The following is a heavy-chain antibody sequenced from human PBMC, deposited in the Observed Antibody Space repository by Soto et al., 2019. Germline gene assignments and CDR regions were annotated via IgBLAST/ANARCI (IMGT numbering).Heavy chain of an antibody. CDR1: GFTFSSYA. Sequence: PGGSLRLSCAASGFTFSSYAMSWVRQAPGKGLEWVSAISGSGGSTYYADSVKGRFTISRDNSKNTLYLQMNSLRAEDTALYYCAKPVVVVVAASDAFDIWGQGTMVTVSS. D-gene: IGHD2-15*01. CDR2: ISGSGGST. V-gene: IGHV3-23*01. J-gene: IGHJ3*02. CDR3: AKPVVVVVAASDAFDI.